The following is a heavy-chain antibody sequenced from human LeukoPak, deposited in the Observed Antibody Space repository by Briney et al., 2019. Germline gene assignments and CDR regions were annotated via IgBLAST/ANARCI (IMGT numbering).Heavy chain of an antibody. D-gene: IGHD3-22*01. CDR1: GYSFTSYW. V-gene: IGHV5-51*01. CDR3: ARIESDYYDSSGYPDY. J-gene: IGHJ4*02. CDR2: IYPGDSDT. Sequence: GESLKISCKGSGYSFTSYWIGWVRQMPGKGLEWMGIIYPGDSDTRYSPSFQGQVTISADKSISTAYLQWSSLKASDTAMYYCARIESDYYDSSGYPDYWGQGTLVTVSS.